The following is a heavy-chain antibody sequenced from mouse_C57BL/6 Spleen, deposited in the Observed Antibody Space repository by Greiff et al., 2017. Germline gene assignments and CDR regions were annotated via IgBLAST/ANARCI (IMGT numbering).Heavy chain of an antibody. Sequence: QVQLQQPGAELVKPGASVKLSCKASGYTFTSYWMQWVKQRPGQGLEWIGEIDPSDSYTNYNQKFKGKATLTVDPSSSTAYMQLSSLSSEDSAVYYGARFQANWDSLDYWGQGTTLTVSS. J-gene: IGHJ2*01. V-gene: IGHV1-50*01. CDR1: GYTFTSYW. D-gene: IGHD4-1*01. CDR3: ARFQANWDSLDY. CDR2: IDPSDSYT.